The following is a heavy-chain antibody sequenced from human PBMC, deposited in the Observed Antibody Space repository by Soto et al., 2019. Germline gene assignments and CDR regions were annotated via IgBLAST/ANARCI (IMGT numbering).Heavy chain of an antibody. J-gene: IGHJ4*02. CDR3: ARASTTVTTLDY. CDR1: GGSISSGGYS. V-gene: IGHV4-30-2*01. CDR2: IYHSGST. Sequence: SETLSLTCAVSGGSISSGGYSWSWIRQPPGKGLEWIGYIYHSGSTYYNPSLKSRVTISVDRSKNQFSLKLSSVTAADTVVYYCARASTTVTTLDYWGQGTLVTVSS. D-gene: IGHD4-17*01.